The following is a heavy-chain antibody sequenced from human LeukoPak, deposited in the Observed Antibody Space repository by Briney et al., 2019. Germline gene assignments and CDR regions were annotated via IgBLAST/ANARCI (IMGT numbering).Heavy chain of an antibody. CDR1: GFTFSSYA. CDR2: ISGSGGST. J-gene: IGHJ4*02. D-gene: IGHD1-26*01. Sequence: GGSLRLSCAASGFTFSSYAMSWVRQAPGNGLEWVSAISGSGGSTYYADSVKGRFTISRDNSKNTLYLQMNSLRAEDTAVYYCAKVFSIVGATTFDYWGQGTLVTVSS. V-gene: IGHV3-23*01. CDR3: AKVFSIVGATTFDY.